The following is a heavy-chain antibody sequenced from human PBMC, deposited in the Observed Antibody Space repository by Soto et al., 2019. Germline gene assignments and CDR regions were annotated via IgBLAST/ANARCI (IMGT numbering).Heavy chain of an antibody. CDR2: IIPIFGTA. J-gene: IGHJ6*02. CDR1: GGTFSSYA. Sequence: QVQLVQSGAEVKKPGSSVKVSCKASGGTFSSYAISWVRQAPGQGLEWMGGIIPIFGTANYAQKFQGRVTITADESTSTAYMELSSLRSEDTAVYYCVYGGNSPSHYYYYYYGMDVWGQGTTVTVSS. CDR3: VYGGNSPSHYYYYYYGMDV. V-gene: IGHV1-69*12. D-gene: IGHD4-17*01.